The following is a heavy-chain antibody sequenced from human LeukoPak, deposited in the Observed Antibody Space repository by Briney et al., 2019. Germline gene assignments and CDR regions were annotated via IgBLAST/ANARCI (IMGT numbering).Heavy chain of an antibody. CDR1: GYTFTSYG. CDR3: ATVEYYYDSSGYSHDKYYFDY. CDR2: ISAYNGNT. V-gene: IGHV1-18*01. J-gene: IGHJ4*02. Sequence: ASVEVSCKASGYTFTSYGISWVRQAPGQGLEWMGWISAYNGNTNYAQKLQGRVTMTTDTSTSTAYMELRSLRSDDTAVYYCATVEYYYDSSGYSHDKYYFDYWGQGTLVTVSS. D-gene: IGHD3-22*01.